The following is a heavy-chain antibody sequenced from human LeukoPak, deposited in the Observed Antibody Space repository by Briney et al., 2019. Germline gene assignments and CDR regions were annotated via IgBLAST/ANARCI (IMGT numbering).Heavy chain of an antibody. V-gene: IGHV1-69*13. J-gene: IGHJ4*02. D-gene: IGHD3-22*01. CDR3: ASAYDSSGYGEFDY. Sequence: SVEVSCKASGGTFSSYAISWVRQAPGQGLEWMGGIIPIFGTANYAQKFQGRVTITADESTSTAYMELSSLRSEDTAVYYCASAYDSSGYGEFDYWGQGTLVTVSS. CDR1: GGTFSSYA. CDR2: IIPIFGTA.